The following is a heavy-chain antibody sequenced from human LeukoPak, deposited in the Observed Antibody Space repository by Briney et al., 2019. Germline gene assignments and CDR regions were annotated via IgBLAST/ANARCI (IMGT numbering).Heavy chain of an antibody. CDR1: GGTFSSYA. Sequence: GSSVNVSCKASGGTFSSYAISWVRQAPGQGLEWMGGIIPIFGTANYAQKFQGRVTITADESTSTAYMELSSLRSEDTAVCYCARWRGSYPYYYYYYMDVWGKGTTVTVSS. CDR3: ARWRGSYPYYYYYYMDV. D-gene: IGHD1-26*01. V-gene: IGHV1-69*01. J-gene: IGHJ6*03. CDR2: IIPIFGTA.